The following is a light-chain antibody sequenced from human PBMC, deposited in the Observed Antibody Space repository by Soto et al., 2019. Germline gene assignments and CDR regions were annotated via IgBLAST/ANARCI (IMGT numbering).Light chain of an antibody. CDR1: SSDVGGYDY. Sequence: ALTQPASVSGSPGQSITISCTGTSSDVGGYDYVSWYQQHPGKAPKLMIYEVSNRPSGVSNRFSGSKSGNTASLTISGLQAEDEADYYCSSYTSRITRVFGTGTKVTVL. J-gene: IGLJ1*01. V-gene: IGLV2-14*01. CDR3: SSYTSRITRV. CDR2: EVS.